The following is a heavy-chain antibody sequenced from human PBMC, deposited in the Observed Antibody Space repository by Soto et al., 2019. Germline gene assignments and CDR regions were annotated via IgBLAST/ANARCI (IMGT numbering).Heavy chain of an antibody. CDR2: ISSSGSTI. Sequence: GGSLRLSCAASGFTFSDYNMSRIRQAPGKGLEWVSYISSSGSTIYYADSVKGRFTISRDNAKNSLYLQMNSLRAEDTAVYYCARVSGRRTTGTLAPDYWGQGTLVTVSS. J-gene: IGHJ4*02. V-gene: IGHV3-11*01. CDR3: ARVSGRRTTGTLAPDY. CDR1: GFTFSDYN. D-gene: IGHD1-1*01.